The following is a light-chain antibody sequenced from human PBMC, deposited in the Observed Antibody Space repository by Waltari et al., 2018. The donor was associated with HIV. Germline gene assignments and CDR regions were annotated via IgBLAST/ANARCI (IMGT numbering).Light chain of an antibody. CDR2: EVS. Sequence: QSALTQPASVSGSFGQSITISCTGTSSDVGSYNLVSWYQYHPGKAPKLIIYEVSKRPSGVSDRFSGSTSGNAASLTVSGLQAEDEAHYYCCSYARSGIPFGGGTNLTVL. CDR3: CSYARSGIP. V-gene: IGLV2-23*02. J-gene: IGLJ2*01. CDR1: SSDVGSYNL.